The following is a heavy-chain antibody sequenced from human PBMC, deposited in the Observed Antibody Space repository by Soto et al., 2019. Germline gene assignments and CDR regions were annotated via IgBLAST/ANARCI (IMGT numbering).Heavy chain of an antibody. Sequence: PSETLSLTCTVSGGSISSSSYYWGWIRQPPGKGLEWIGSIYYSGSTYYNPSLKSRVTISVDTSKNQFSLKLSSVTAADTAVYYCARGFVVLMVYANPFDYWGQGTLVTVSS. J-gene: IGHJ4*02. V-gene: IGHV4-39*01. CDR3: ARGFVVLMVYANPFDY. CDR1: GGSISSSSYY. CDR2: IYYSGST. D-gene: IGHD2-8*01.